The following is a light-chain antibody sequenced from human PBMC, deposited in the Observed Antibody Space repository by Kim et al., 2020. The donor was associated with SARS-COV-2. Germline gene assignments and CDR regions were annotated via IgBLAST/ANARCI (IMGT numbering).Light chain of an antibody. V-gene: IGLV2-23*02. J-gene: IGLJ1*01. CDR2: EVS. Sequence: QSALTQPASVSGSPGQSITISCTGTSSDVGSYNLVSWYQQHPGKAPTLMIYEVSKRPSGVSNRFSGSKSGNTASLTISGLQAEDEADYYCCSYAGSSTLYVIGTGIKVTV. CDR3: CSYAGSSTLYV. CDR1: SSDVGSYNL.